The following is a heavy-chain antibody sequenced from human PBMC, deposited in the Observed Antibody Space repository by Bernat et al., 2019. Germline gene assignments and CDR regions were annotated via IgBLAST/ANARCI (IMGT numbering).Heavy chain of an antibody. D-gene: IGHD1-26*01. CDR2: IKSEIHGGTT. Sequence: EVQLVESGGGLVKPGGSLRLSCATSGFGFTTAWMNWVRQAPGKGLEWVGRIKSEIHGGTTDYGTPVKGRFTISRDDSKNTLYLQMNSLKTEDTAVYYCTTDPGATLATWGQGTLVTVSS. V-gene: IGHV3-15*07. CDR1: GFGFTTAW. J-gene: IGHJ5*02. CDR3: TTDPGATLAT.